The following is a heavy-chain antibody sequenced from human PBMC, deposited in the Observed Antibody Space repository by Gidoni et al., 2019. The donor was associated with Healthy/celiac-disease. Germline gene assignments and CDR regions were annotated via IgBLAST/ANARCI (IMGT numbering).Heavy chain of an antibody. CDR2: ISGSGGST. CDR3: AKDLEQWLGKYYFDY. D-gene: IGHD6-19*01. V-gene: IGHV3-23*01. J-gene: IGHJ4*02. CDR1: GFTFSSYA. Sequence: EVQLLESGGGLVQPGGALRLSCAASGFTFSSYAMSRVRQAPGKGLEWVSAISGSGGSTYYADSVKGRFTISRDNSKNTLYLQMNSLRAEDTAVYYCAKDLEQWLGKYYFDYWGQGTLVTVSS.